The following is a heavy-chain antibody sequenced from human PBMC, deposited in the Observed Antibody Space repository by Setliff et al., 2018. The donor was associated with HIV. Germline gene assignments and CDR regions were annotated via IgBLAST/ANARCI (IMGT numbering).Heavy chain of an antibody. D-gene: IGHD4-4*01. CDR3: ARDAFDYTAYYYSYMDV. V-gene: IGHV1-18*01. CDR1: GYTFTSYG. CDR2: ISAYSGNT. J-gene: IGHJ6*03. Sequence: ASVKVSCKASGYTFTSYGISWVRQAPGQGLEWMGWISAYSGNTNYAQKLQGRVTMTRDTSTSTVYMELSSLRSEDTAVYYCARDAFDYTAYYYSYMDVWGKGTTVTVSS.